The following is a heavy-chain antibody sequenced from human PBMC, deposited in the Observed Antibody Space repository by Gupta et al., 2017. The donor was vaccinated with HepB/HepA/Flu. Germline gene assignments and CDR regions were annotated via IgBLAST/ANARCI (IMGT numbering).Heavy chain of an antibody. CDR2: ISYDGSNK. Sequence: QVQLVESGGGVVQPGRSLRLSCAASGFTFSSYAMHWVRQAPGKGLEWVAVISYDGSNKYYADSVKGRFTISRDNSKNTLYLQMNSLRAEDTAVYYCASPPERVYPGGMDVWGQGTTVTVSS. D-gene: IGHD5/OR15-5a*01. CDR1: GFTFSSYA. V-gene: IGHV3-30-3*01. CDR3: ASPPERVYPGGMDV. J-gene: IGHJ6*02.